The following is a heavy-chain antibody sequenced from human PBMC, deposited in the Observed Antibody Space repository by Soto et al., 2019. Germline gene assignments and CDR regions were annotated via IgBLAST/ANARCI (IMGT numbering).Heavy chain of an antibody. V-gene: IGHV3-30-3*01. CDR1: GFTFSSYA. Sequence: GGSLRLSCAASGFTFSSYAMHWVRQAPGKGLEWVAVISYDGSNKYYADSVKGRFTISRDNSKNTLYLQMNSLRAEDTAVYYCARAYDILTGYQGSSAFDIWGQGTMVTVSS. CDR2: ISYDGSNK. CDR3: ARAYDILTGYQGSSAFDI. J-gene: IGHJ3*02. D-gene: IGHD3-9*01.